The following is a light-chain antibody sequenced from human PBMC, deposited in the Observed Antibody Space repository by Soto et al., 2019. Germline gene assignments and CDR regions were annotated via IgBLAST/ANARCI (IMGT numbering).Light chain of an antibody. CDR3: QHYKMYSPWT. Sequence: DIQMTQSPSTLSASVGDRLTITCRASQSISSWVAWYQQRPGKAPKLLIYDVSSLQSGVPSRFSGSGSGTEFTLTISSLQPDDFATYYCQHYKMYSPWTFGQGTKVDIK. J-gene: IGKJ1*01. V-gene: IGKV1-5*01. CDR2: DVS. CDR1: QSISSW.